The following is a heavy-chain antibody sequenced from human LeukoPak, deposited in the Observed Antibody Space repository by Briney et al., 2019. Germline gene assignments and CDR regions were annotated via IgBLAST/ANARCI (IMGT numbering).Heavy chain of an antibody. V-gene: IGHV3-33*01. J-gene: IGHJ5*02. CDR3: ARDRVGGRYYYGSGSYRPHYNWFDP. D-gene: IGHD3-10*01. CDR1: GFTFSSYG. Sequence: GGSLRLSCAASGFTFSSYGMHWVRQAPGKGLEWVAVIWYDGSNKYYADSVKGRFTISRDNSKNTLYLQMNSLRAEDTAVYYCARDRVGGRYYYGSGSYRPHYNWFDPWGQGTLVTVSS. CDR2: IWYDGSNK.